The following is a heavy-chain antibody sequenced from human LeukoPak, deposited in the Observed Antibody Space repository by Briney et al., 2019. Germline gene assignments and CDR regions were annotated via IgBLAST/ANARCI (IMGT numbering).Heavy chain of an antibody. J-gene: IGHJ5*01. CDR2: IYYSGST. D-gene: IGHD3-3*01. V-gene: IGHV4-31*03. Sequence: SETLSLTCTVSGGSISSGGYYWSWIRQHPGKGLEWIGYIYYSGSTYYNPSLKSRVTISADTSKNQFSLKLSSVTAADTAVYFCARSRGGGITIFGAPRPAFDSWGQGTLVTVSS. CDR1: GGSISSGGYY. CDR3: ARSRGGGITIFGAPRPAFDS.